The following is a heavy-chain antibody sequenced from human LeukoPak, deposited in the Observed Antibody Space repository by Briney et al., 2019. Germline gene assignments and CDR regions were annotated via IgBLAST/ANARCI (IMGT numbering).Heavy chain of an antibody. CDR3: ARESGGSGSYGLYYYYYYMDV. CDR1: GGSISSGSYY. CDR2: IYTSGST. V-gene: IGHV4-61*02. J-gene: IGHJ6*03. Sequence: PSETLSLTCTVSGGSISSGSYYWSWIRQPAGKGLEWIGRIYTSGSTNYNPSLKSRVTISVDTSKNQFSLKLSSVTAADTAVYYCARESGGSGSYGLYYYYYYMDVWGKGTTVTISS. D-gene: IGHD3-10*01.